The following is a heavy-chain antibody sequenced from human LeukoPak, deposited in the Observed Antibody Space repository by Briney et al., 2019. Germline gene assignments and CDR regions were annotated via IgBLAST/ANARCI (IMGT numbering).Heavy chain of an antibody. CDR2: INPSGGST. J-gene: IGHJ4*02. D-gene: IGHD4-17*01. CDR3: ARVGYGDYGEFDY. V-gene: IGHV1-46*01. Sequence: ASVNVSCKASGYSFTSYYMHWVRQAPGQGLEWMGIINPSGGSTSYAQKFQGRVTMTRDTSTSTVYMELSSLRSEDTAVYYCARVGYGDYGEFDYWGQGTLVTVSS. CDR1: GYSFTSYY.